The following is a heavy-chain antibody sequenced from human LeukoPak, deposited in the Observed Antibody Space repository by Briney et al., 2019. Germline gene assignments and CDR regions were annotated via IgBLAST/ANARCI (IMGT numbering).Heavy chain of an antibody. CDR2: IKQDGSEE. D-gene: IGHD5-18*01. CDR3: ARKGAMVPYDY. V-gene: IGHV3-7*03. CDR1: GFTFSSFW. Sequence: PGGSLRLSCAASGFTFSSFWMTWVRQAPGKGLEWVANIKQDGSEEHYVDSVKGRFIISRDNAKNSLYLQMNSLRAEDTAVYYCARKGAMVPYDYWGQGTLVTVSS. J-gene: IGHJ4*02.